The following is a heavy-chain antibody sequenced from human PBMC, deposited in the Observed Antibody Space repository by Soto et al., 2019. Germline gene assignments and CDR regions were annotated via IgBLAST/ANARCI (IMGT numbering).Heavy chain of an antibody. D-gene: IGHD3-9*01. J-gene: IGHJ4*02. Sequence: QITLKESGPPLVKPTQTLTLTCTFSGFSLSTSGVGVGWIRQPPGKALEWLALIYWDDDKRYSPSLKSRLTITXXTXKXXVDLTMTNMDPVDTATYYCARGNHDIVTGLMFFDYWGQGTLVTVSS. V-gene: IGHV2-5*02. CDR1: GFSLSTSGVG. CDR3: ARGNHDIVTGLMFFDY. CDR2: IYWDDDK.